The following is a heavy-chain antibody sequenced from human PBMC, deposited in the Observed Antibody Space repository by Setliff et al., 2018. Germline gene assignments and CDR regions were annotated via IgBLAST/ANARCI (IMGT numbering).Heavy chain of an antibody. CDR2: VYYSGTA. V-gene: IGHV4-59*08. J-gene: IGHJ6*03. CDR1: GGSFSTYY. D-gene: IGHD6-19*01. CDR3: ARAISGWYSAHYYYMDV. Sequence: SETLSLTCNVSGGSFSTYYWSWIRQPPGKGLEWIGHVYYSGTANYNPSLKSRVTVSVDTSKDQFSLKLSSVTAADTAVYYCARAISGWYSAHYYYMDVWGKGTTVTVSS.